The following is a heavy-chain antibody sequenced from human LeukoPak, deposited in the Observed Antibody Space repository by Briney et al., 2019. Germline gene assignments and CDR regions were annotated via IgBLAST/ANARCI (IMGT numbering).Heavy chain of an antibody. V-gene: IGHV3-7*03. CDR2: IEEDGSEK. Sequence: GGSLRLSCAASGFTFSSYWMTWARQAPGKGLEWVANIEEDGSEKFYVDSVKGRFTISRDNAKNSVYLQMDSLRADDTAVYYCARGPWDSSGYPWGQGTLVTVSS. CDR1: GFTFSSYW. J-gene: IGHJ5*02. D-gene: IGHD3-22*01. CDR3: ARGPWDSSGYP.